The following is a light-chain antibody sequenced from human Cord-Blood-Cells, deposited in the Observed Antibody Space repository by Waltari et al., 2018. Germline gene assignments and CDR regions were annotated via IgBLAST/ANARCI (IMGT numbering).Light chain of an antibody. CDR2: AVS. CDR3: SSYTSSSTLV. CDR1: SSDVGGYNY. Sequence: QSALTQPASVSGSPGQSITTSCTGTSSDVGGYNYVSWYQQHPGKAPKLMIYAVSNRPSGVSNRFSGSKSGNTASLTISGLQAEDEADYYGSSYTSSSTLVFGGGTKLTVL. J-gene: IGLJ2*01. V-gene: IGLV2-14*01.